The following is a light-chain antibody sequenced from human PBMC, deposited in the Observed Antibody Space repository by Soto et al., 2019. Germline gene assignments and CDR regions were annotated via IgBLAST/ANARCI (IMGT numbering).Light chain of an antibody. CDR2: WAS. J-gene: IGKJ2*01. V-gene: IGKV3-15*01. CDR3: HQYYGIPYT. Sequence: EIVLTQSPAILSASPGERATLSCRASQTVSDNLAWFQQKPGQPPKLLIYWASTRESGVPDRFSGSVSGTDFTLTISSLQAEDVAIYYCHQYYGIPYTFGQGTKLEIK. CDR1: QTVSDN.